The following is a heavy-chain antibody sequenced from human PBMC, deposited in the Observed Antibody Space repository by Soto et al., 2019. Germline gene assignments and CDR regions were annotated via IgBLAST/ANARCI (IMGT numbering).Heavy chain of an antibody. V-gene: IGHV4-30-4*01. D-gene: IGHD3-22*01. CDR1: GGSISSGDDY. J-gene: IGHJ2*01. Sequence: QVQLQESGPGLVKPSQTLSLTCTVSGGSISSGDDYWSWIRQPPGKGLEWIGYIYYNGSTYYNPSLKSRVTQSVDTSKNQFSLRLSSVTAAEPAVYYCARDHYYDSSGFGLWGRGTLVTVSS. CDR3: ARDHYYDSSGFGL. CDR2: IYYNGST.